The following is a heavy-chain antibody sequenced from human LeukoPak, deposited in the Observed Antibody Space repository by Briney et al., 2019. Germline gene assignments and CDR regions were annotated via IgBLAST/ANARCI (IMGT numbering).Heavy chain of an antibody. Sequence: SETLSLTCAVYGGSFSGYYWSWIRQPPGKGLEWIGEINHSGSTNYNPSLNSRVTISVDTSKNQFSLKLSSVTAADTAVYYCARPRGYYYDSSGYPSHAFDIWGQGTMVTVSS. CDR2: INHSGST. CDR1: GGSFSGYY. V-gene: IGHV4-34*01. CDR3: ARPRGYYYDSSGYPSHAFDI. D-gene: IGHD3-22*01. J-gene: IGHJ3*02.